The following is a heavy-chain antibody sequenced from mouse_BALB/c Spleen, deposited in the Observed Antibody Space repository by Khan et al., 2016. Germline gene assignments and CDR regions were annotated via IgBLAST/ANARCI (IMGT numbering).Heavy chain of an antibody. CDR2: INSNGGST. V-gene: IGHV5-6-3*01. J-gene: IGHJ2*01. CDR3: ARENYRYYFDY. CDR1: GFTFSTYG. D-gene: IGHD2-14*01. Sequence: EEELVESGGGLVQPGGSLKLSCAASGFTFSTYGMSWVRQTPDKRLELVATINSNGGSTYYPASVKGRFTISRDNAKNTLYLQMSSLKSEDTAMYYCARENYRYYFDYWGQGTTLTVSS.